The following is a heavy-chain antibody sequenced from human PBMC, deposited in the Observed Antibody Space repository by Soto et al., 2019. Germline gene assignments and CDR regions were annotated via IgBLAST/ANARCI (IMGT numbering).Heavy chain of an antibody. Sequence: SETLSLTCTVSGGSISSGGYYWSWIRQHPGKGLEWIGYIYYSGSTYYNPSLKSRVTISVDTSKNQFSLKLSSVTAADTAVYYCARIQIITMIVVYWGQGTTVTVSS. J-gene: IGHJ6*02. V-gene: IGHV4-31*03. CDR3: ARIQIITMIVVY. CDR2: IYYSGST. D-gene: IGHD3-22*01. CDR1: GGSISSGGYY.